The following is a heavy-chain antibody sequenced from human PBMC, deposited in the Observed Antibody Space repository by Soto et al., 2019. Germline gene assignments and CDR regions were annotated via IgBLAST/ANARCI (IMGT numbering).Heavy chain of an antibody. CDR2: IWYDGSNK. CDR3: ARSLTSFDYGDYFDS. D-gene: IGHD4-17*01. CDR1: GFAFSNYG. J-gene: IGHJ4*02. Sequence: GGSLRLSCAASGFAFSNYGMHWVRKALGKGLEWVTIIWYDGSNKYYADSVKGRFTISRDNSKNTLYLQMNSLRAEDTAVYYCARSLTSFDYGDYFDSWGQGTLVTVSS. V-gene: IGHV3-33*01.